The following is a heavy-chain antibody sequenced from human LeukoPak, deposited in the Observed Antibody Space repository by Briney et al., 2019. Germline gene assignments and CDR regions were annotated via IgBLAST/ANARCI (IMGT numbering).Heavy chain of an antibody. D-gene: IGHD3-3*01. J-gene: IGHJ4*02. CDR2: INHSGST. CDR1: GGSFSGYY. Sequence: SETLSLTCAVYGGSFSGYYWSWIRQPPGKGLEWIGEINHSGSTNYNPSLKSRVTISVDTSKNQFSLKLSSVTAADTAVYYCAIKISYYDFWSGYSLYYFDYWGQGTLVTVSS. CDR3: AIKISYYDFWSGYSLYYFDY. V-gene: IGHV4-34*01.